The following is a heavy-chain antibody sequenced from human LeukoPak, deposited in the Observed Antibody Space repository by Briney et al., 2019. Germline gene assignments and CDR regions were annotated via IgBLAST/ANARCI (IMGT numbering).Heavy chain of an antibody. D-gene: IGHD3-9*01. V-gene: IGHV4-39*01. CDR1: GGSISSSSYY. CDR2: FYYSGST. Sequence: SETLSLTCTVSGGSISSSSYYWGWIRQPPGKGLEWIGTFYYSGSTYYNPSLKSRVTISVDTSKNQFSLKLSSVTAADTAVYYCARSKTYDILTGYSYVFDIWGQGTMVTVSS. J-gene: IGHJ3*02. CDR3: ARSKTYDILTGYSYVFDI.